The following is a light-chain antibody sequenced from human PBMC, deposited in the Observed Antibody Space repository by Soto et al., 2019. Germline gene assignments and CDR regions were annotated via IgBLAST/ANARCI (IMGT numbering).Light chain of an antibody. CDR3: QQYNSWLWT. J-gene: IGKJ1*01. Sequence: EIVLAQSRPTVCLSSVEGANRSRRASHSISNFLAWYQQKPGQAPRLLIYGASTRATGIPARFSGSGSGTEFTLIISSLQSEDSAVYYCQQYNSWLWTFGQGTKVDIK. V-gene: IGKV3-15*01. CDR2: GAS. CDR1: HSISNF.